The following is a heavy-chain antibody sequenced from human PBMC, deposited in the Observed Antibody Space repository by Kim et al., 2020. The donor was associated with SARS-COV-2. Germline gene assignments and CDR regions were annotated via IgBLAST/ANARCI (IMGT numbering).Heavy chain of an antibody. CDR2: ISYDGSNK. V-gene: IGHV3-30*18. J-gene: IGHJ3*02. D-gene: IGHD6-19*01. CDR1: GFTFSSYG. Sequence: GGSLRLSCAASGFTFSSYGMHWVRQAPGKGLEWVAVISYDGSNKYYADSVKGRFTISRDNSKNTLYLQMNSLRAEDTAVYYCAKDEGDPGAVAFDIWGQGTMVTVSS. CDR3: AKDEGDPGAVAFDI.